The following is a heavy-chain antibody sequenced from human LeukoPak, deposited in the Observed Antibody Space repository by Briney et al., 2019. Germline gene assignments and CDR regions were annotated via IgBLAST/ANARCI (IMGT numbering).Heavy chain of an antibody. CDR1: GGSFSGYY. Sequence: SETLSLTCAAYGGSFSGYYWSWIRQPPGKGLEWIGEINHSGSTNYNPSLKSRVTISVDTSKNQFSLKLSSVTAADTAVYYCARGRRTVRGVLDYWGQGTLVTVSS. CDR3: ARGRRTVRGVLDY. CDR2: INHSGST. J-gene: IGHJ4*02. V-gene: IGHV4-34*01. D-gene: IGHD3-10*01.